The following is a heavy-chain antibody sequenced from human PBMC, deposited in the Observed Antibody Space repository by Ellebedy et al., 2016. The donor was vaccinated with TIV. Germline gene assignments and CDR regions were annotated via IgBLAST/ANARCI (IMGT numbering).Heavy chain of an antibody. Sequence: MPSETLSLTCTVSGGSITSYYWSWIRQSPGKGLEWVGHIDSSGDTSYNPSLQSRVTISVATSKTQFSLKLNSVTAADTAVYYCARGCTNGLCFNYWGQGIPVNVSS. CDR2: IDSSGDT. J-gene: IGHJ4*02. V-gene: IGHV4-59*12. D-gene: IGHD2-8*01. CDR1: GGSITSYY. CDR3: ARGCTNGLCFNY.